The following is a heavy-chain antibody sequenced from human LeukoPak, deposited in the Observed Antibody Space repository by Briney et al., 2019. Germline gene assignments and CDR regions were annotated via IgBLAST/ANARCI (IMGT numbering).Heavy chain of an antibody. CDR1: GYHFATYW. V-gene: IGHV5-51*01. CDR2: IYPGDSDT. D-gene: IGHD5-24*01. Sequence: GESLKISCQGSGYHFATYWIGWVRPVPGKGLEWMGIIYPGDSDTRYSPSFQGQVTISADKSISTAYLQWSSLKASDTAMYYCARRDGYNPDHWGQGTLVTVSS. CDR3: ARRDGYNPDH. J-gene: IGHJ4*02.